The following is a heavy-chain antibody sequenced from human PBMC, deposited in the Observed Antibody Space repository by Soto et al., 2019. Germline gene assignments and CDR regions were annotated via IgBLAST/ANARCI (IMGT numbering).Heavy chain of an antibody. D-gene: IGHD1-26*01. Sequence: QITLKESGPTLVKPTQTLTLTCTFSGFSLTTERVGVGWIRQPPGEALEWLAVIYWDDSKTYRPSLESRLTITKDTSKNQVALTMTNIDSPDTATYYCAHAYGGRSLYWGQGTLVTVSS. J-gene: IGHJ4*02. V-gene: IGHV2-5*02. CDR1: GFSLTTERVG. CDR2: IYWDDSK. CDR3: AHAYGGRSLY.